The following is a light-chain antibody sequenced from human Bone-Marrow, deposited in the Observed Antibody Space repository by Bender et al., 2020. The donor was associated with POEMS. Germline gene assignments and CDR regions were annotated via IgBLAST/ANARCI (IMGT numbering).Light chain of an antibody. CDR3: QSYDNGLNGWV. Sequence: QSALTQPASVSGSPGQSITISCYGTSSDVGSYNLVSWYQQRPGKAPKLMIYEVSERPSAVSDRFSGSKSGNTASLTISGLQADDEAHYYCQSYDNGLNGWVFGGGTKLTVL. V-gene: IGLV2-23*02. CDR2: EVS. CDR1: SSDVGSYNL. J-gene: IGLJ3*02.